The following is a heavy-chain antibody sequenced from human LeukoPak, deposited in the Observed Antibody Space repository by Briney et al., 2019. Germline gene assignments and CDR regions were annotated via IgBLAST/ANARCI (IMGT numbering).Heavy chain of an antibody. V-gene: IGHV4-39*01. Sequence: LSETRSLTCTVSGGSISSSSFYWGWIRQPPGKGLEWIGSVYHSGNTYYNPSLKSRVTISADTSNNQFSLKLSSVTAADTAVYYCARHPRGCSSTSCFGYWGQGTLVTVSS. CDR2: VYHSGNT. CDR1: GGSISSSSFY. J-gene: IGHJ4*02. D-gene: IGHD2-2*01. CDR3: ARHPRGCSSTSCFGY.